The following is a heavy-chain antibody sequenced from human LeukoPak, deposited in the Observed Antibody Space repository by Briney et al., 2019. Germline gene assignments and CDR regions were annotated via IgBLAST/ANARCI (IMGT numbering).Heavy chain of an antibody. Sequence: SETLSLTCTVSGGSISSYYWSWIRQPPGKGLEWIGYIYYSGSTNYNPSLKSRVTISVDKSKNQFSLKLSSVTAADTAVYYCARSPYSSGWYGLDYWGQGTLVTVSS. J-gene: IGHJ4*02. D-gene: IGHD6-19*01. V-gene: IGHV4-59*12. CDR3: ARSPYSSGWYGLDY. CDR1: GGSISSYY. CDR2: IYYSGST.